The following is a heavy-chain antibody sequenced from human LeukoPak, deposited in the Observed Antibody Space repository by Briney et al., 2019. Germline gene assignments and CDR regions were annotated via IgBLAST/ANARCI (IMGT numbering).Heavy chain of an antibody. CDR2: ISSNGGST. D-gene: IGHD5-24*01. CDR3: ARGDGYNSVDY. V-gene: IGHV3-64*01. J-gene: IGHJ4*02. CDR1: GFTFSSYA. Sequence: GGSLRLSCAASGFTFSSYAMHWVRQAPGKGLEYVSAISSNGGSTYYANSVKGRFTISRDNSKNTLYLQMGSLRAEDMAVYYCARGDGYNSVDYWGQGTLVTVS.